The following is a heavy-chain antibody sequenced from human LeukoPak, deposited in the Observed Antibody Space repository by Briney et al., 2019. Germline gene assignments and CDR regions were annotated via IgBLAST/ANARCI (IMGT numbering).Heavy chain of an antibody. J-gene: IGHJ4*02. Sequence: SETLSLTCTVSGGSVSSYYWGWIRQPPGKGLEWIGSIYYSGSTYYNPSLKSRVTISVDTSKNQFSLKLSSVTAADTAVYFCARETVGATGGLDYWGQGTLVTVSS. CDR1: GGSVSSYY. V-gene: IGHV4-39*07. D-gene: IGHD1-26*01. CDR2: IYYSGST. CDR3: ARETVGATGGLDY.